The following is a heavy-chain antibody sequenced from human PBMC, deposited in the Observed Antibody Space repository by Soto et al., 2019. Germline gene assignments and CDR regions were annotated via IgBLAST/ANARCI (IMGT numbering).Heavy chain of an antibody. D-gene: IGHD3-3*01. CDR3: ASMDYDFWSGYFPKNAFDI. Sequence: SETLSLTCTVSGGSISSYYWSWIRQPPGKGLEWIGYIYYSGSTNYNPSLKSRVTISVDTSKNQFSLKLSSVTAADTAVYYCASMDYDFWSGYFPKNAFDIWGQGTMVTVSS. V-gene: IGHV4-59*01. J-gene: IGHJ3*02. CDR2: IYYSGST. CDR1: GGSISSYY.